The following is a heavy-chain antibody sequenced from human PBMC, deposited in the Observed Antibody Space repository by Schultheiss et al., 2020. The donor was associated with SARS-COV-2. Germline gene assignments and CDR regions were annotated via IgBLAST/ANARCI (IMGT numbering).Heavy chain of an antibody. J-gene: IGHJ2*01. CDR3: ARRARSYHVYFDL. CDR2: ISGSGGST. Sequence: GESLKISCAASGFTFSSYAMSWVRQAPGKGLEWVSAISGSGGSTYYADSVKGRFTISRDNSKNTLYLQMNSLRAEDTAVYYCARRARSYHVYFDLWGRGTLVTVSS. CDR1: GFTFSSYA. V-gene: IGHV3-23*01. D-gene: IGHD1-26*01.